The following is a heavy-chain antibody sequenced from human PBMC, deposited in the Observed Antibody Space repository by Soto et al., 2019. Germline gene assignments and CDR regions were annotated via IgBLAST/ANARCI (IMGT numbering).Heavy chain of an antibody. CDR3: ARGRYYGMDV. Sequence: QVQLQQWGAGLLKPSETLSLTCAVYGGSFSGYYWSWIRQPPGKGLEGIGEINHSGSTNYNPSLKSRVTISLDTSKNQFSLKRSAVTAADTAGYYCARGRYYGMDVWGQGTTVTVSS. V-gene: IGHV4-34*01. CDR2: INHSGST. J-gene: IGHJ6*02. CDR1: GGSFSGYY.